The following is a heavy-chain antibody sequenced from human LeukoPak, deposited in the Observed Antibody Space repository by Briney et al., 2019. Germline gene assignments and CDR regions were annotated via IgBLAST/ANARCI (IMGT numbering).Heavy chain of an antibody. CDR3: ARNHFSGSYDHWFDP. V-gene: IGHV1-2*02. D-gene: IGHD3-10*01. CDR1: GYTSTGYY. J-gene: IGHJ5*02. CDR2: INPNSGGT. Sequence: ASVKVSCKASGYTSTGYYMHWVRQAPGQGLEWMGWINPNSGGTNYAQKFQGRVTMTRDTSISTAYMELSRLRSDGTAVYYCARNHFSGSYDHWFDPWGQGTLVTVSP.